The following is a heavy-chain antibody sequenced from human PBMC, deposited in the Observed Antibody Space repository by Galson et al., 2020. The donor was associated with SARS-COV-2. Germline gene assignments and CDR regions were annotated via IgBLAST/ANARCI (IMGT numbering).Heavy chain of an antibody. Sequence: GESLKISCAASGFTFSSYAMSWVRQAPGKGLEWVSAISGSGGSTYYADSVKGRFTISRDNSKNTLYLQMNSLRAEDTAVYYCAKDMYSSGWYFPWDYFDYWGQGTLVTVSS. V-gene: IGHV3-23*01. D-gene: IGHD6-19*01. CDR3: AKDMYSSGWYFPWDYFDY. CDR2: ISGSGGST. CDR1: GFTFSSYA. J-gene: IGHJ4*02.